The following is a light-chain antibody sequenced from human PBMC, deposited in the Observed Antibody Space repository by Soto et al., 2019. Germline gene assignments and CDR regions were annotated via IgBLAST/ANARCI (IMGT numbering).Light chain of an antibody. CDR3: QQRSNWT. J-gene: IGKJ4*01. CDR2: DAS. Sequence: EIVLTQSPATLYSSAGERATLSCRASQSVSSYLAWYQQKPGQAPRLLIYDASNRATGIPARFSGSGSGTDFTLTISSLEPEDFAVYYCQQRSNWTFGGGTKVEIK. CDR1: QSVSSY. V-gene: IGKV3-11*01.